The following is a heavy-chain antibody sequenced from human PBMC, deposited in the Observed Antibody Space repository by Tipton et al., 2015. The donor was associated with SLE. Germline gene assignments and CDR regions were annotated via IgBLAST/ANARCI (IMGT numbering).Heavy chain of an antibody. CDR2: INHSGST. CDR1: GYSINNGFY. V-gene: IGHV4-38-2*02. J-gene: IGHJ6*03. D-gene: IGHD2-2*01. Sequence: TLSLTCTVSGYSINNGFYWGWIRQPPGKGLEWIGIINHSGSTYYNVSLKSRVTISIDTSKNQFSLKLSSVTAADTAIYYCATARIVVEPADYYYFMDVWGKGTTVTVSS. CDR3: ATARIVVEPADYYYFMDV.